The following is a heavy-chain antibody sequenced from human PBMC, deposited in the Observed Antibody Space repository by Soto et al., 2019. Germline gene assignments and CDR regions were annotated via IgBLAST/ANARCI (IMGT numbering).Heavy chain of an antibody. D-gene: IGHD3-22*01. V-gene: IGHV4-30-4*01. CDR3: ARSYDSSGYNWFGP. CDR1: GGSVSSGDYY. CDR2: LYYSGRT. Sequence: SETLSLTCTVSGGSVSSGDYYWSWIRQPPGKGLEWIGYLYYSGRTYYKQSLNSRVTISVGTSKNQFSLKLTSVTAAFSAVYYCARSYDSSGYNWFGPWGQGTLVTVSS. J-gene: IGHJ5*02.